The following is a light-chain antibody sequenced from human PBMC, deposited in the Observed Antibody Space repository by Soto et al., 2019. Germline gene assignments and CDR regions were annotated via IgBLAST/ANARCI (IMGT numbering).Light chain of an antibody. CDR2: AAS. V-gene: IGKV1-27*01. Sequence: DIQMTQSPSSLSASLGDRVTITCRASQGIGNYLAWYQLQPGKVPKLLIYAASTLQSGVPSRFSGSGSGTDFTHTISSLQPEDVATYYCQKYNSAPLTVGQGTKVEI. CDR1: QGIGNY. CDR3: QKYNSAPLT. J-gene: IGKJ1*01.